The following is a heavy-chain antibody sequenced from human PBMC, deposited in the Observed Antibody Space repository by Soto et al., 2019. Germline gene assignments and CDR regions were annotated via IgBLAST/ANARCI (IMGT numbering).Heavy chain of an antibody. CDR3: ARTPETRDWLDP. CDR2: IYYIGAY. V-gene: IGHV4-59*02. D-gene: IGHD1-7*01. CDR1: CASVSSYY. Sequence: SETLSLTCSVSCASVSSYYWSWVRQPPGKGLEWIGYIYYIGAYNYNPSLKSRVTISVDTSKNQFSLKLTSVTAADTAVYYCARTPETRDWLDPWGQGTLVTVSS. J-gene: IGHJ5*02.